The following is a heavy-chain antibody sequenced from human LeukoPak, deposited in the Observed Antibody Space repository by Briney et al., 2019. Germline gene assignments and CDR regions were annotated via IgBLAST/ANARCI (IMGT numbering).Heavy chain of an antibody. CDR2: ISGSGGST. CDR1: GFTFSSYD. CDR3: AKGHHSGYIQGDY. D-gene: IGHD5-12*01. J-gene: IGHJ4*02. V-gene: IGHV3-23*01. Sequence: GGSLRLSCAASGFTFSSYDMSWVRQAPGKGLEWVSAISGSGGSTYYADSVKGRFTISRDNSKNSLYLQMNSLRAEDTAVYYCAKGHHSGYIQGDYWGQGTLVTVSS.